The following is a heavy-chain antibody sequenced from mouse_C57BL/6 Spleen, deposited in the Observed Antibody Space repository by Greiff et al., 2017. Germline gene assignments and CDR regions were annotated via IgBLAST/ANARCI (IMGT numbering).Heavy chain of an antibody. CDR3: ARGPYYGSSSFAY. Sequence: VQLKESGGGLVKPGGSLKLSCAASGFTFSDYGMHWVRQAPETGLAWVSYISSGSSTIYYADTVKGRFTISRDNAKNTLFLQMSSLRTEDAAMYYCARGPYYGSSSFAYWGQGTLVTVSA. V-gene: IGHV5-17*01. J-gene: IGHJ3*01. CDR2: ISSGSSTI. CDR1: GFTFSDYG. D-gene: IGHD1-1*01.